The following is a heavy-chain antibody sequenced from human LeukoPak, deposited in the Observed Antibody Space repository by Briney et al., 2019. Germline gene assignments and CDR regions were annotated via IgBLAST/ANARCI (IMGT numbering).Heavy chain of an antibody. Sequence: PLETLSLTCTVSGGSISTYYWSWIRQPPGKGLEWIGYIYYSGSTNYNPSLKSRVTTSVDTSKNQFSLKLSSVTAADTAVYYCARDTGTVVDYWGQGTLVTVSS. D-gene: IGHD4-23*01. J-gene: IGHJ4*02. CDR1: GGSISTYY. V-gene: IGHV4-59*01. CDR2: IYYSGST. CDR3: ARDTGTVVDY.